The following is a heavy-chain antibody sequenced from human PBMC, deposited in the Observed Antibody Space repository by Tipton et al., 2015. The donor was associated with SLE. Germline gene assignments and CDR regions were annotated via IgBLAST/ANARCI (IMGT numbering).Heavy chain of an antibody. D-gene: IGHD6-13*01. CDR2: IYYAGSI. CDR1: GDSMTGFY. Sequence: LRLSCTVSGDSMTGFYWSWIRQPPGKGLEWIGYIYYAGSINYNPSLKSRVTISVDTSKNQFSLKLSSVTAADTAVYYCARDISGYSSSWYFDLWGRGTLVTVSS. CDR3: ARDISGYSSSWYFDL. V-gene: IGHV4-59*12. J-gene: IGHJ2*01.